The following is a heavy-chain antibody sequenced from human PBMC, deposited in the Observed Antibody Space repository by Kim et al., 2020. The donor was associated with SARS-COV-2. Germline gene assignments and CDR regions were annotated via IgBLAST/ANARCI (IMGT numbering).Heavy chain of an antibody. CDR1: GFTFSSYG. D-gene: IGHD3-3*01. V-gene: IGHV3-33*06. Sequence: GGSLRLSCAASGFTFSSYGMHWVRQAPGKGLEWVAVIWYDGSNKYYADSVKGRFTISRDNSKNTLYLQMNSLRAEDTAVYYCAKAGEVYYDFWSGYSKYYYYGMDVWGQGTTVTVSS. J-gene: IGHJ6*02. CDR2: IWYDGSNK. CDR3: AKAGEVYYDFWSGYSKYYYYGMDV.